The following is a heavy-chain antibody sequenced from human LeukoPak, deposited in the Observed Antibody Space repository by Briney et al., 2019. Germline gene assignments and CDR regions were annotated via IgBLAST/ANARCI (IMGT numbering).Heavy chain of an antibody. CDR1: GFTFSNYA. Sequence: SGGSLRLSCAASGFTFSNYAMHWVRQAPGKGLEWVANIKQDGSEKYYVDSVKGRFTISRDNAKNSLYLQMNSLRAEDTAAYYCARESGGGFANYFDYWGQGTLVTVSS. V-gene: IGHV3-7*01. CDR2: IKQDGSEK. D-gene: IGHD1-26*01. CDR3: ARESGGGFANYFDY. J-gene: IGHJ4*02.